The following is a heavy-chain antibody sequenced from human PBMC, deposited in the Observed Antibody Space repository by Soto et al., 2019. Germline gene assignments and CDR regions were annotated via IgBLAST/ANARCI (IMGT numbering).Heavy chain of an antibody. CDR2: IRSKANSYAT. V-gene: IGHV3-73*01. Sequence: GGSLRLSCAASGFTFSGSAMHWVRQASGKGLEWVGRIRSKANSYATAYAASVKGRFTISKVDSKNTAYLQMNCLKTDDTAVYYCTQKAYSSSSFSDYWGQGTLVTVSS. CDR3: TQKAYSSSSFSDY. D-gene: IGHD6-6*01. J-gene: IGHJ4*02. CDR1: GFTFSGSA.